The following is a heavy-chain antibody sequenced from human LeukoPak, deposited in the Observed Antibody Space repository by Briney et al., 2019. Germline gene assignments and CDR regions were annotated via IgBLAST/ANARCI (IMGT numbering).Heavy chain of an antibody. J-gene: IGHJ4*02. Sequence: GGSLRLSCVGSGFTSIAYALTWARQAPGKGLEWVSGISGGGVTTYYADSVKGRFTISRDNSKNTVYLQMNSLRAEDTAVYYCAKDGQYDFRDLDYWGQGTLVTVSS. CDR3: AKDGQYDFRDLDY. CDR1: GFTSIAYA. D-gene: IGHD3-3*01. V-gene: IGHV3-23*01. CDR2: ISGGGVTT.